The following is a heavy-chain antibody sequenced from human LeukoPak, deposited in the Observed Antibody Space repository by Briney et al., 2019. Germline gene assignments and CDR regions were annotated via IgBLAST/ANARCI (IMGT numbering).Heavy chain of an antibody. Sequence: PSETLSLTCTVSGGSIRSYYWSWIRQPPGKGLEWIAWIYNNENTNYNPSLRSRVTISVDTSKNQFSLKLNSVTAADTAVYYCARHNRVSTGYYNSRGAFDIWGQGTMVTVSS. CDR2: IYNNENT. CDR3: ARHNRVSTGYYNSRGAFDI. J-gene: IGHJ3*02. D-gene: IGHD3-9*01. CDR1: GGSIRSYY. V-gene: IGHV4-59*08.